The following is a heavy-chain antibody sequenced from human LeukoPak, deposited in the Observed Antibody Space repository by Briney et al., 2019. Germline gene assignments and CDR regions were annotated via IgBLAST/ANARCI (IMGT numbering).Heavy chain of an antibody. Sequence: GESLKISCKGSGYSFTSYWIGWVRQMPGKGLEWMGIIYPGDSDTRYSPSFQGQVTISADKSISTAYVQWSSLKASGTAMCYCARPATVVTPWYFDLWGRGTLVTVSS. D-gene: IGHD4-23*01. J-gene: IGHJ2*01. V-gene: IGHV5-51*01. CDR3: ARPATVVTPWYFDL. CDR2: IYPGDSDT. CDR1: GYSFTSYW.